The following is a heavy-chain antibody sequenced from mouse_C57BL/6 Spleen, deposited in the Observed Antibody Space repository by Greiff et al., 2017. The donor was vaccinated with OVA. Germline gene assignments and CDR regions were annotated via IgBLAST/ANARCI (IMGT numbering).Heavy chain of an antibody. CDR2: IRSKSNNYAT. CDR3: VRHYYAMDY. CDR1: VFSFNTYA. Sequence: EVMLVESGGGLVQPKGSLKLSCAASVFSFNTYAMNWVRQAPGKGLEWVARIRSKSNNYATYYADSVKDRFTISRDDSESMLYLQMNNLKTEDTAMYYCVRHYYAMDYWGQGTSVTVSS. V-gene: IGHV10-1*01. J-gene: IGHJ4*01.